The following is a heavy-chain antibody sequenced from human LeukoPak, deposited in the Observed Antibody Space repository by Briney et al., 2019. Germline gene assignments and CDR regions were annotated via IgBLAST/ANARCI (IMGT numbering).Heavy chain of an antibody. J-gene: IGHJ5*02. V-gene: IGHV3-23*01. CDR2: ISGSGGST. D-gene: IGHD6-13*01. Sequence: GGSLRLSCAASGFTLSSYAMSWVRQAPGKGLEWVSAISGSGGSTYYADSVKGRFTISRDNSKNTLYLQMNSLRAEDTAVYYCAKDGAAAVYNWFDPWGQGTLVTVSS. CDR3: AKDGAAAVYNWFDP. CDR1: GFTLSSYA.